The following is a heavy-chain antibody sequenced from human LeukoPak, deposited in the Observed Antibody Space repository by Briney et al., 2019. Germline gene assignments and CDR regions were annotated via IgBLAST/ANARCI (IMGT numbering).Heavy chain of an antibody. CDR1: GFTFSNYD. J-gene: IGHJ1*01. V-gene: IGHV3-23*01. CDR2: ISTSGGST. D-gene: IGHD6-13*01. Sequence: GGSLRLSCAASGFTFSNYDMIWVRQAPGKGLEWVSYISTSGGSTNYADSVKGRFTISRDNSRNTLSLQMNSLRVEDTAVYFCAKGPYSDSSEWFQYWGQGTLVTVSS. CDR3: AKGPYSDSSEWFQY.